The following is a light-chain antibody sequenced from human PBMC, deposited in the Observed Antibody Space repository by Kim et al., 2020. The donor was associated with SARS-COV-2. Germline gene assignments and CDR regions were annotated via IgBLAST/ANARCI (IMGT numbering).Light chain of an antibody. V-gene: IGLV3-19*01. CDR3: NSRDTNDNVV. J-gene: IGLJ2*01. CDR2: GKN. CDR1: SLRRYY. Sequence: ALGQTVRITCQGDSLRRYYATWYQQKPGPAPILVIYGKNNRPSGIPDRFSGSSSGNTASLTITGTQAGDEADYYCNSRDTNDNVVFGGGTQLTVL.